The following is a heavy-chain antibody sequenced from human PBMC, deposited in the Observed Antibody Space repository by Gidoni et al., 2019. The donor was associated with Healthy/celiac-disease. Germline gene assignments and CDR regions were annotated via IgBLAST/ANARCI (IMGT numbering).Heavy chain of an antibody. CDR1: GYRFASYW. J-gene: IGHJ4*02. Sequence: EVQLGQSGAEVKKPGECMKLCGKGSGYRFASYWVGWVRQMPGKGLEWMGIIYPGDSDTSYTPSFQGQVTISADKSISTAYLQWSSLNASDTAMYYCARHRNYDFWSGDYLFDYWGQGTLVTVSS. V-gene: IGHV5-51*01. CDR2: IYPGDSDT. CDR3: ARHRNYDFWSGDYLFDY. D-gene: IGHD3-3*01.